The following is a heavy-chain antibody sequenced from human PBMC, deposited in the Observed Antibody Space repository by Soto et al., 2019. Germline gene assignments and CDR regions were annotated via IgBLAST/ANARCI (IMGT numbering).Heavy chain of an antibody. CDR1: GFTFSDYY. Sequence: GGSLRLSCAASGFTFSDYYMSWIRQAPGKGLEWVSYISSTTNYICYGDSMKGRFTISRDNAKNSLYLEMNSLRAEDTAVYYCARESEDLTSNFDYWGQGTLVTVSS. J-gene: IGHJ4*02. CDR2: ISSTTNYI. V-gene: IGHV3-11*06. CDR3: ARESEDLTSNFDY.